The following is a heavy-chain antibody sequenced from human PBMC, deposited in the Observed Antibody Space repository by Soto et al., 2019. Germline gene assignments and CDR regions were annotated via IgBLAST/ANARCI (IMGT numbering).Heavy chain of an antibody. CDR1: GFTFKNHG. CDR2: VSYQGSEK. V-gene: IGHV3-30*18. CDR3: AKDRLLRTYYFDF. D-gene: IGHD2-15*01. Sequence: QVQLVESGGGVVQPGNSLRLSCAASGFTFKNHGIHWVRQSPGKGLEWVALVSYQGSEKYYSDSVKGRFSVSRDNSKNIVYLQMNSLRPEDTALYYCAKDRLLRTYYFDFWGQGTRVAVSS. J-gene: IGHJ4*02.